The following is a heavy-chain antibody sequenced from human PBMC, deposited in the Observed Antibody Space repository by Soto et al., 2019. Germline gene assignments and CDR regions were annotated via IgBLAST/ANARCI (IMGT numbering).Heavy chain of an antibody. Sequence: EVQLLESGGGLVQPAGSLRLSCAASGFTFTTFAMSWVRQPPGKGLEWVSGISSSGDIPYYADSVKGRFTISRDQSKKTVYLQMNSLRAEDTALYYCAKVNSIVGDGDHDYWGQGTLVSVSS. V-gene: IGHV3-23*01. CDR2: ISSSGDIP. J-gene: IGHJ4*02. CDR1: GFTFTTFA. CDR3: AKVNSIVGDGDHDY. D-gene: IGHD4-17*01.